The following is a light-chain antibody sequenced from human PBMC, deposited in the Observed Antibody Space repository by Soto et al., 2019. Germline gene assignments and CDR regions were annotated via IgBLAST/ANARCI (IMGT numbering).Light chain of an antibody. CDR1: QTVSRN. J-gene: IGKJ2*01. CDR2: SAS. V-gene: IGKV3-15*01. CDR3: QQFHNWPRT. Sequence: EIVMTQSPTTLSVSPGERATLSCRASQTVSRNLAWYQQKPGQAPRLLIYSASTRAAGVPGRFSGSGSGTEFTLTISSLQSEDSAVYYCQQFHNWPRTFGQGTKVEIK.